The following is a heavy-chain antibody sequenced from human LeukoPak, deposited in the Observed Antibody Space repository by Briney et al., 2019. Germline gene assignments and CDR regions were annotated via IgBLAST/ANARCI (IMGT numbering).Heavy chain of an antibody. CDR1: GGSINGYY. J-gene: IGHJ4*02. CDR2: ISSSGTT. CDR3: ARDGGSGSFT. D-gene: IGHD3-10*01. Sequence: SETLSLTRTVSGGSINGYYWSWIRQPAGKGLEWIGRISSSGTTNYNPSLKSRITMSVNTSKNQFSLRLSSVTAADTAVYYCARDGGSGSFTWGQGTLVTVSS. V-gene: IGHV4-4*07.